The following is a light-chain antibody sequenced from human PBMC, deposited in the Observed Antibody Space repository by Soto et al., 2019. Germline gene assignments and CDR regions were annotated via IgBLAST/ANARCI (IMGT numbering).Light chain of an antibody. CDR1: QGISNY. J-gene: IGKJ4*01. CDR3: QKYNRLPLT. V-gene: IGKV1-27*01. CDR2: AAS. Sequence: IEIAQSPSSLGPSVVDRVRMSCGASQGISNYIAWYQHKPGKVPNLLIYAASTLQSGVPPPFSGSGPGTASTPPIRSLRPEALATYYCQKYNRLPLTFGGGTKVDIK.